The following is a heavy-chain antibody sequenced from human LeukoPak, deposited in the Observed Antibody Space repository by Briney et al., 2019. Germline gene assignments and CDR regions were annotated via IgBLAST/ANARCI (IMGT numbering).Heavy chain of an antibody. CDR1: GYSISSGYY. J-gene: IGHJ4*02. V-gene: IGHV4-38-2*01. CDR2: IYHSGST. D-gene: IGHD2/OR15-2a*01. CDR3: ARGGNPPDY. Sequence: PSETLSLTCAVSGYSISSGYYWGWIRQPPGKGLEWIGSIYHSGSTYYNPSLKSRVTISVDTSKNQFSLKLSSVTAADTAVYYCARGGNPPDYWGQGTLVTVSS.